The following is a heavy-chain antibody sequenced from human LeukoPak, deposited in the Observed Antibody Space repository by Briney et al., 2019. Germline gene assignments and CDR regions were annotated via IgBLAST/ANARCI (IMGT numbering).Heavy chain of an antibody. CDR3: ARQRDSSGAYPGFDP. J-gene: IGHJ5*02. D-gene: IGHD3-22*01. CDR1: GDSLSNYW. CDR2: IYPGDFDT. Sequence: GESLKISCQGSGDSLSNYWIAWVRHMPGKGLKWMGIIYPGDFDTRYSPSFEGQVTLSVDKSIDTVYLQWSNLKASDTAIYYCARQRDSSGAYPGFDPWGQGTLVTVSS. V-gene: IGHV5-51*01.